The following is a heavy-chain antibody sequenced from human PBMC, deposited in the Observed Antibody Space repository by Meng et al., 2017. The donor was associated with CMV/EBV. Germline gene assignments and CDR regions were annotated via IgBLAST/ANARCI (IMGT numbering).Heavy chain of an antibody. CDR1: GGSISSSSYY. V-gene: IGHV4-39*07. CDR3: ARVNVVVPAAISFDY. Sequence: SETLSLTCTVPGGSISSSSYYWGWIRQPPGKGLEWIGSIYYSGSTYYNPSLKSRVTISVDTSKNQFSLKLSSVTAADTAVYYCARVNVVVPAAISFDYWGQGTLVTVSS. J-gene: IGHJ4*02. CDR2: IYYSGST. D-gene: IGHD2-2*02.